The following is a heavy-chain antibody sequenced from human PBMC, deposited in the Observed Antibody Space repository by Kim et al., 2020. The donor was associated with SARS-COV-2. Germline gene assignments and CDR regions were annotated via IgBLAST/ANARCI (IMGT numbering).Heavy chain of an antibody. CDR2: ISYDGSNK. Sequence: GGSLRLSCAASGFTFSSYGMHWVRQAPGKRLEWVAVISYDGSNKYYADSVKGRFTISRDNSKNTLYLQMNSLRAEDTAVYYCAKDPYYGSGSYHDYWGQGTLVTVSS. D-gene: IGHD3-10*01. CDR3: AKDPYYGSGSYHDY. J-gene: IGHJ4*02. V-gene: IGHV3-30*18. CDR1: GFTFSSYG.